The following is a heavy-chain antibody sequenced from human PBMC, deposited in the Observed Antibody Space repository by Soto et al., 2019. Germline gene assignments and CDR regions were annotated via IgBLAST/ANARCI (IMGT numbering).Heavy chain of an antibody. Sequence: QVQLVQSGAEGKKPGASVKVSCKASGYTFTGYYMHWVRQAPGQGLEWMGWINPNSGGTNYAQKFQGWGTMTRDTSISTAYMELSRLRSDDTAVYYCAREWFPAATRNYYYYYGMDVWGQGTTVTVSS. V-gene: IGHV1-2*04. J-gene: IGHJ6*02. CDR1: GYTFTGYY. D-gene: IGHD2-15*01. CDR3: AREWFPAATRNYYYYYGMDV. CDR2: INPNSGGT.